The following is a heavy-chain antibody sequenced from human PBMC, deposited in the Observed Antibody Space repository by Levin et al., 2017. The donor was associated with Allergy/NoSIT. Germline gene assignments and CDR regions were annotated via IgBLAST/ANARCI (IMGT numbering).Heavy chain of an antibody. J-gene: IGHJ4*02. Sequence: GASVKVSCAASGFTSTTYAMSWVRQAPGKGLEWVSGISGSGDTTYYADSVKGRFTISRDNSKNTLFLQMNSLRAEDTAEYFCARYPIAVVNAYFDYWGQGALVTVSS. V-gene: IGHV3-23*01. CDR2: ISGSGDTT. CDR1: GFTSTTYA. D-gene: IGHD6-19*01. CDR3: ARYPIAVVNAYFDY.